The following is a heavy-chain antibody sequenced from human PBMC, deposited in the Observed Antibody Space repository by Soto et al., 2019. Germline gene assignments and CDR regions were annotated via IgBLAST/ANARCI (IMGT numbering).Heavy chain of an antibody. J-gene: IGHJ6*02. Sequence: VASVKVSCKASGYTFTGYYMHWVRQAPGQGLEWMGWINPNSGGTNYAQKFQGRVTMTRDTSISTAYMELSRLRSDDTAVYYCARAGYYYGSGSYFDMDVWGQGTTVTVSS. D-gene: IGHD3-10*01. CDR1: GYTFTGYY. V-gene: IGHV1-2*02. CDR2: INPNSGGT. CDR3: ARAGYYYGSGSYFDMDV.